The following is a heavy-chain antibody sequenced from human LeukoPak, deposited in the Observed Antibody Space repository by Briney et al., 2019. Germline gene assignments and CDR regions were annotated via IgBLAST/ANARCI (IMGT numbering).Heavy chain of an antibody. Sequence: PGASLRLPCAASGFTFSSYAMSWVRQAPGKGLEWVSAISGSGGSTYYADSVKGRFTISRDNSKNTLYLQMNSLRAEDTAVYYCAKTPDIVVVVAATLFDYWGQGTLVTVSS. CDR3: AKTPDIVVVVAATLFDY. CDR1: GFTFSSYA. J-gene: IGHJ4*02. V-gene: IGHV3-23*01. D-gene: IGHD2-15*01. CDR2: ISGSGGST.